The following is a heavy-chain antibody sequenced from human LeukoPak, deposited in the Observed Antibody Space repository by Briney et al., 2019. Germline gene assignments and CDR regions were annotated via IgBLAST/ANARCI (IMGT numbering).Heavy chain of an antibody. D-gene: IGHD3-22*01. V-gene: IGHV1-69*13. Sequence: ASVKVPCKASGGTFSSYAISWVRQAPGQGLEWMGGIIPIFGTANYAQKFQGRVTITADESTSTAYMELSSLRSEDTAVYYCAKGQKGHSSGYYYYFDYWGQGTLVTVSS. J-gene: IGHJ4*02. CDR2: IIPIFGTA. CDR3: AKGQKGHSSGYYYYFDY. CDR1: GGTFSSYA.